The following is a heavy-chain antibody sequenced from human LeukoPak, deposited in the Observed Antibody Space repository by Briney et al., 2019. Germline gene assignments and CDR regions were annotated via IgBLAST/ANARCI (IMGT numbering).Heavy chain of an antibody. CDR2: ISAYNGNT. V-gene: IGHV1-18*01. Sequence: GASVKVSCKTSGGTFSSFAISWVRQAPGQGLEWMGWISAYNGNTNYAQKLQGRVTMTTDTSTSTAYMELRSLRSDDTAVYYCARGGKYYYDSSGYSDYWGQGTLVTVSS. D-gene: IGHD3-22*01. CDR1: GGTFSSFA. CDR3: ARGGKYYYDSSGYSDY. J-gene: IGHJ4*02.